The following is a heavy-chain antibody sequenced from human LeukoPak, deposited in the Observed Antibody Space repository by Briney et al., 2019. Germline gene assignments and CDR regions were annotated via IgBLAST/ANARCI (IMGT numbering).Heavy chain of an antibody. Sequence: GGSLRLSCAAPGFTFSSYSMNWVRQAPRKGLEWVSSITGVSKYIYYADSVRGRFTISRDNAKNSLYLQVNSLRAEDTAVYYCARDFDYGDYWGQGTLVTVSS. CDR2: ITGVSKYI. CDR3: ARDFDYGDY. J-gene: IGHJ4*02. CDR1: GFTFSSYS. V-gene: IGHV3-21*01.